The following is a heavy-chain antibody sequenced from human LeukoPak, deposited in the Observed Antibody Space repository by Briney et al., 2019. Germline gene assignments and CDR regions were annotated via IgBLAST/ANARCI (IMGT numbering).Heavy chain of an antibody. J-gene: IGHJ4*02. CDR1: GGSISSGSYY. D-gene: IGHD2-15*01. CDR3: ARVVAANRADYFDY. Sequence: KASQTLSLTCTVSGGSISSGSYYWSWIRQPAGKGLEWIGRIYTSGSTNYNPSLKSRVTISVDTSKNQFSLKLSSVTAADTAAYYCARVVAANRADYFDYWGQGTLVTVSS. CDR2: IYTSGST. V-gene: IGHV4-61*02.